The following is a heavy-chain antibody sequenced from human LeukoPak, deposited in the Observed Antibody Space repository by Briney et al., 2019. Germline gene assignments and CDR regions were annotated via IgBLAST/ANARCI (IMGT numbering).Heavy chain of an antibody. D-gene: IGHD6-6*01. J-gene: IGHJ4*02. CDR2: FRYDGSNK. V-gene: IGHV3-30*02. CDR3: AKDRTPYSSSRGLFDY. CDR1: GITFKNYC. Sequence: GALRLLCAGAGITFKNYCMAWVRQASSQGLGGVGFFRYDGSNKYYADSVKGRFTISRDNSKNTLYLQMNSLRAEDTAVYYCAKDRTPYSSSRGLFDYWGQGTLVTVSS.